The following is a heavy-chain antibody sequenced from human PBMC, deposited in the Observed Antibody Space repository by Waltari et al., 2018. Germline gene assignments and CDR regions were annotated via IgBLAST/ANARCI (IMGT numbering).Heavy chain of an antibody. CDR3: ARANPADFDY. Sequence: EVQLVESGGGLVQPGGSLGLSCAASGFTFSSYWIHWLRQAPGKGLVWVSRIKSDGIGVNYADYVKGRFTISMDNAKNTVYLQMNSLRAEDTAVYYCARANPADFDYWGQGVLVTVSS. CDR1: GFTFSSYW. J-gene: IGHJ4*02. CDR2: IKSDGIGV. V-gene: IGHV3-74*01.